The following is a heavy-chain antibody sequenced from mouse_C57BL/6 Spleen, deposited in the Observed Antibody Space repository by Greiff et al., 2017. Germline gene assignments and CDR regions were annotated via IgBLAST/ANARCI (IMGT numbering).Heavy chain of an antibody. V-gene: IGHV14-2*01. CDR3: ARPIYGSSGGYFDV. CDR2: IDPEDGET. CDR1: GFNIKDYY. Sequence: EVQLKESGAELVKPGASVKLSCTASGFNIKDYYMHWVKQRTEQGLEWIGRIDPEDGETKYAPKFQGKATITADTSSNTAYLQISSLTSEDTAVYYCARPIYGSSGGYFDVWGTGTTVTVSS. J-gene: IGHJ1*03. D-gene: IGHD1-1*01.